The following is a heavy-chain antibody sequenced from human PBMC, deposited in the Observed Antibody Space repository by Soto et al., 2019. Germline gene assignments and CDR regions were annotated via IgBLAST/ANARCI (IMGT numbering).Heavy chain of an antibody. CDR3: ARLQLGGDRMLNWFDP. CDR1: GYIFTKYG. V-gene: IGHV1-18*01. CDR2: INVYNGDR. D-gene: IGHD2-21*02. J-gene: IGHJ5*02. Sequence: ASVKVSCKAQGYIFTKYGIGWVRQAPGHGLEWMGLINVYNGDRKVAQKFQDRVSMTTDTAADTAYMELKSLRSGDTAVYYCARLQLGGDRMLNWFDPWGQGTLVTVSA.